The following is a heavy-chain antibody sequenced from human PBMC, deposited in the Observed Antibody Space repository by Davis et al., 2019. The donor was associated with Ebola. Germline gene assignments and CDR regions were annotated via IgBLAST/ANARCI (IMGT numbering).Heavy chain of an antibody. J-gene: IGHJ4*02. Sequence: APVKVSCKASGYTFPSYGISWVRQAPGQGLEWMGWISAYNGNTNYAQKLQGRVTMTTDTSTSTAYMELRSLRSDDTAVYYFARDPPDDFWSGYPNFDYWGQGTLVIVSS. CDR2: ISAYNGNT. CDR3: ARDPPDDFWSGYPNFDY. CDR1: GYTFPSYG. V-gene: IGHV1-18*01. D-gene: IGHD3-3*01.